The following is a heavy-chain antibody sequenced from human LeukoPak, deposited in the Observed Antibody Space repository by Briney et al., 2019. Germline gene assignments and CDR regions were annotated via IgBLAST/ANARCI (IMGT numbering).Heavy chain of an antibody. V-gene: IGHV3-20*04. D-gene: IGHD1-20*01. CDR3: ARAYGKWNDVYFYAFDL. J-gene: IGHJ3*01. CDR1: RFTFDEYG. Sequence: GGPLRLSCGASRFTFDEYGMSGVRPTAGKGLEGVSGINWNGRSIDYAHSVKGRFTVSRDNAKSSLYLQMNSLRAEDTALYYCARAYGKWNDVYFYAFDLWGQGTMVTVSS. CDR2: INWNGRSI.